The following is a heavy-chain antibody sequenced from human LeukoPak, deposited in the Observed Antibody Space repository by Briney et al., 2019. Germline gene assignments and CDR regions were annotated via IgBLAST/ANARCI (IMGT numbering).Heavy chain of an antibody. D-gene: IGHD6-19*01. J-gene: IGHJ4*02. CDR1: GYTFTSYA. V-gene: IGHV1-18*01. Sequence: ASVKVSCKASGYTFTSYAMNWVRQAPGQGLEWMGWINPNSGGTNYAQKLQGRVTMTTDTSTSTAYMELRSLRSDDTAVYYCAVEGYSSGAAFFGYWGQGTLVTVSS. CDR3: AVEGYSSGAAFFGY. CDR2: INPNSGGT.